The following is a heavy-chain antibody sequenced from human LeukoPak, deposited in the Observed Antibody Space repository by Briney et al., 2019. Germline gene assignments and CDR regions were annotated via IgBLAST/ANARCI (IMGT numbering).Heavy chain of an antibody. J-gene: IGHJ6*02. Sequence: ASVKVSCKASGYIFTSYYMHWVRQAPGQGLEWMGIINPSGGSTSYAQKFQGRVTMTRDTSTSTIYMELSSLRSEDTAVYYCARVTIFGVVIGPYGMDVWGQGTTVTVSS. CDR2: INPSGGST. V-gene: IGHV1-46*01. D-gene: IGHD3-3*01. CDR1: GYIFTSYY. CDR3: ARVTIFGVVIGPYGMDV.